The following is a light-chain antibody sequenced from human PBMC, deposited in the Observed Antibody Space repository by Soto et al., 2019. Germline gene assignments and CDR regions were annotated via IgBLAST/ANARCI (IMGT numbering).Light chain of an antibody. V-gene: IGLV1-40*01. Sequence: QSVLTQPPSVSGAPGQRVTISCTGSSSNIGAGSDVHWYQQLPGTAPKLLIFRNNNRPSGVPDRFSGSKSDTSASLAITGLQDEDEADYYCQSYDSRLRGSLFGGGTKLTVL. CDR3: QSYDSRLRGSL. J-gene: IGLJ2*01. CDR1: SSNIGAGSD. CDR2: RNN.